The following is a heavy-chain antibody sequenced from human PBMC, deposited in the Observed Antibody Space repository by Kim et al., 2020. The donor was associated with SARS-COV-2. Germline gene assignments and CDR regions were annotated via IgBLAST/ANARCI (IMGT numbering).Heavy chain of an antibody. Sequence: GGSLRLSCAASGFTFSSYAMSWVRQAPGKGLEWVSAISGSGGSTYYADSVKGRFTISRDNSKTTLYLQMNSLRAEDTAVYYCAKDLKGIRITMVRGVSATESYYFDYWGQGYQDTVSS. J-gene: IGHJ4*02. CDR2: ISGSGGST. V-gene: IGHV3-23*01. CDR1: GFTFSSYA. D-gene: IGHD3-10*01. CDR3: AKDLKGIRITMVRGVSATESYYFDY.